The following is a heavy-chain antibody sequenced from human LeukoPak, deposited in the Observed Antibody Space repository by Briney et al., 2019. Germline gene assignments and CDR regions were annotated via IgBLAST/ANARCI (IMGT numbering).Heavy chain of an antibody. CDR3: ARDRTDYYGMDV. CDR2: IYYSGST. J-gene: IGHJ6*02. V-gene: IGHV4-59*01. CDR1: GGSISSYY. Sequence: PSETLSLTCTVSGGSISSYYWSWIRQPPGKGLEWIGYIYYSGSTNYNPSLKSRDTISVDTSKNQFSLKLSSVTAADTAVYYCARDRTDYYGMDVWGQGTTVTVSS.